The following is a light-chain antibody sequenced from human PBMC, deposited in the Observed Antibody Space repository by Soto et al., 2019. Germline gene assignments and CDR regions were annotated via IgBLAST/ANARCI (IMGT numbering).Light chain of an antibody. J-gene: IGKJ1*01. CDR1: QSTGKY. Sequence: DIPMTQSPSTLSASVGDRVTITCRASQSTGKYLAWYQQKPGKAPKLLIYQASSLENGVPSRFSGSGSGTEFTLTISSLQPDDFATYYCQQYTTHSTFGQGTKVDI. CDR3: QQYTTHST. CDR2: QAS. V-gene: IGKV1-5*03.